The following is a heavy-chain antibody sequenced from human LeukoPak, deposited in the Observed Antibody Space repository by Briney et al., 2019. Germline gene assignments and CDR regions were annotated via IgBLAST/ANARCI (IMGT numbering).Heavy chain of an antibody. J-gene: IGHJ6*03. CDR2: ISAYNGNT. CDR3: ARGSVNNSSSWYFVYYYYYMDV. CDR1: GYTFTSYG. Sequence: ASVKVSCKASGYTFTSYGISWVRQAPGQGLEWMGWISAYNGNTNYAQKLQGRVTMTTDTSTSTAYMELRSLRSDDTAVYYCARGSVNNSSSWYFVYYYYYMDVRGKGTTVTVSS. D-gene: IGHD6-13*01. V-gene: IGHV1-18*01.